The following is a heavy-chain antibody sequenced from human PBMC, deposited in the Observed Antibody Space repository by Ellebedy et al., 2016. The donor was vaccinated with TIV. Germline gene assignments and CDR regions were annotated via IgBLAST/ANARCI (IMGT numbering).Heavy chain of an antibody. CDR3: AREARGEDDFWSGYYTGFDY. J-gene: IGHJ4*02. D-gene: IGHD3-3*01. Sequence: LRLXXTVSGGSISSGGYYWSWIRQHPGKGLEWIGYIYYSGSTYYNPSLKSRVTISVDTSKNQFSLKLSSVTAADTAVYYCAREARGEDDFWSGYYTGFDYWGQGTLVTVSS. CDR1: GGSISSGGYY. V-gene: IGHV4-31*03. CDR2: IYYSGST.